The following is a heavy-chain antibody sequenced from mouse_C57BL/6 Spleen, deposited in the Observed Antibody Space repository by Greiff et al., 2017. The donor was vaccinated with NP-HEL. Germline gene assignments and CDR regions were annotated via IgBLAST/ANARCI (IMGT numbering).Heavy chain of an antibody. J-gene: IGHJ2*01. V-gene: IGHV1-59*01. CDR2: IDPSDSYT. CDR3: ARGGLDYGRDYFDY. Sequence: VQLQQPGAELVRPGTSVKLSCKASGYTFTSYWMHWVKQRPGQGLEWIGVIDPSDSYTNYNQKFKGKATLTVDTSSSTAYMQLSSLTSEDSAVYYCARGGLDYGRDYFDYWGQGTTLTVSS. D-gene: IGHD1-1*01. CDR1: GYTFTSYW.